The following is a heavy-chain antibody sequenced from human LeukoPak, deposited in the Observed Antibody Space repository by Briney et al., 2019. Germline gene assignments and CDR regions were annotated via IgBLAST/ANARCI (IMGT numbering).Heavy chain of an antibody. Sequence: GGSLRLSCAPSGFTFSSDGMHWVRHAPGKGLEWVAFIRYDGSNKYYADSVKGRFTISRANSKNTLYLQMNSLRAEDTGVYYCAGAPYYDSSGYPGWGEGTLVTVSS. CDR1: GFTFSSDG. D-gene: IGHD3-22*01. J-gene: IGHJ4*02. V-gene: IGHV3-30*02. CDR3: AGAPYYDSSGYPG. CDR2: IRYDGSNK.